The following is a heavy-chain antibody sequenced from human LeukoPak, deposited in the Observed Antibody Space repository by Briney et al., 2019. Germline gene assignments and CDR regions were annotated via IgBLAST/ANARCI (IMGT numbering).Heavy chain of an antibody. CDR1: GGSFSGYY. J-gene: IGHJ3*02. Sequence: SETLSLTCAVYGGSFSGYYWSWLRQPPGKGLEWIGEINHSGSTNYNPSLKSRVTISVDTSKNQFSLKLSSVTAADTAVYYCARGPPQWGSSYGERSAFDIWGQGTMVTVSS. CDR3: ARGPPQWGSSYGERSAFDI. D-gene: IGHD6-13*01. V-gene: IGHV4-34*01. CDR2: INHSGST.